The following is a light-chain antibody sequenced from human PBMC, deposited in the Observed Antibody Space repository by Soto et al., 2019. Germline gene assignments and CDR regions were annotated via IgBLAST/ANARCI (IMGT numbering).Light chain of an antibody. J-gene: IGKJ5*01. CDR3: QQRSNWPPIT. Sequence: DILLTQSPATLSLSPGERATLSCRASQSVGSYLAWYQHKPGQAPRLLIHDASNRAPGIPARFSGSGSGTDFMLTISTLESEDFGLYYCQQRSNWPPITFGRGTRLEIK. CDR1: QSVGSY. CDR2: DAS. V-gene: IGKV3-11*01.